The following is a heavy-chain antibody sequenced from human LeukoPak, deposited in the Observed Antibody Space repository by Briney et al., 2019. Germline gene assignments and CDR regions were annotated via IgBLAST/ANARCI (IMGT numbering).Heavy chain of an antibody. CDR1: GFTFSSYR. J-gene: IGHJ3*02. CDR3: AREGGTYDSSGYYQAYDAFDI. V-gene: IGHV3-7*05. CDR2: IKQDGSEK. D-gene: IGHD3-22*01. Sequence: GGSLRLSCAASGFTFSSYRMSWVRQAPGKGLEWVANIKQDGSEKYYLDSVKGRFTISRDNAKNSLYLQVNSLRAEDTAVYYCAREGGTYDSSGYYQAYDAFDIWGQGTMVTVSS.